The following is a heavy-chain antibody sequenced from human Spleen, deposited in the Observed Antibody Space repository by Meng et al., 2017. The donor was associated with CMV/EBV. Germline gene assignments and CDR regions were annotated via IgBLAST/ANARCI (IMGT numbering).Heavy chain of an antibody. J-gene: IGHJ5*02. D-gene: IGHD3-3*01. Sequence: GESLKISCAASGFSFSTYSMNWVRQAPGKGLEWVSSVSISTSDTYYADAVKGRFTISRDNAKNSVYLQMNSLRAEDTAVYYCAKDVRVFGVEKNWFDPWGQGTLVTVSS. V-gene: IGHV3-21*01. CDR1: GFSFSTYS. CDR2: VSISTSDT. CDR3: AKDVRVFGVEKNWFDP.